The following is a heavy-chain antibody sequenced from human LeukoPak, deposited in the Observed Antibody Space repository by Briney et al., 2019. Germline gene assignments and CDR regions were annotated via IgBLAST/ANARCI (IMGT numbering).Heavy chain of an antibody. Sequence: GGSLRLSCAASGFTFSDYYMSWIRQAPGKGLEWVSYISSSGSTIHYADSVKGRFTISRDNAKNSLYLQMNSLRAEDTAVYYCARYWQWLVPDYWGQGTLVTVSS. CDR2: ISSSGSTI. D-gene: IGHD6-19*01. CDR3: ARYWQWLVPDY. J-gene: IGHJ4*02. CDR1: GFTFSDYY. V-gene: IGHV3-11*01.